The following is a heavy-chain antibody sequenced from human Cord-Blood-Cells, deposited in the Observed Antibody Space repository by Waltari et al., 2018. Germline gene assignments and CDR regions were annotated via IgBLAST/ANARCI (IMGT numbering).Heavy chain of an antibody. D-gene: IGHD6-19*01. CDR3: ARDSSGWYRIFDY. V-gene: IGHV3-30*19. CDR2: ISYDGSNK. J-gene: IGHJ4*02. Sequence: QVQLVEAGGGVVQLGRSLRIPGAAHGFTLCSYVLLWVRQGPGKGLECVAVISYDGSNKYYADSVKGRFTISRDNSKNTLYLQVNRLRAEDTAVYYCARDSSGWYRIFDYWGQGTLVTVSS. CDR1: GFTLCSYV.